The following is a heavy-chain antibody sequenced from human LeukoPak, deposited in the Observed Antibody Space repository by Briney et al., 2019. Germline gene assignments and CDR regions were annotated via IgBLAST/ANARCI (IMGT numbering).Heavy chain of an antibody. Sequence: GRSLRLSCAASGFTFSSYGMHWVCQAPGKGLEWVAVISYDGSNKYYADSVKGRFTISRDNSKNTLYLQMSSLRAEDTAVYYCANGIVVVPGSYYYYGMDVWGQGTTVTVSS. V-gene: IGHV3-30*18. CDR3: ANGIVVVPGSYYYYGMDV. CDR2: ISYDGSNK. CDR1: GFTFSSYG. J-gene: IGHJ6*02. D-gene: IGHD2-2*01.